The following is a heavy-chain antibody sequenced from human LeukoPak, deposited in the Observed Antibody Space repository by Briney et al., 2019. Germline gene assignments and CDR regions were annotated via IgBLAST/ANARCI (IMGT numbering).Heavy chain of an antibody. Sequence: QTGRSLRLSCAASGFTFSSYAMSWVRQAPGKGLEWVSAISGSGGSTYYADSVKGRFTISRDNSKNTLYLQMNSLRAEDTAVYYCAKDLGDYYDSSGYYFLSYYYYGMDVWGQGTTVTVSS. CDR2: ISGSGGST. V-gene: IGHV3-23*01. CDR3: AKDLGDYYDSSGYYFLSYYYYGMDV. D-gene: IGHD3-22*01. CDR1: GFTFSSYA. J-gene: IGHJ6*02.